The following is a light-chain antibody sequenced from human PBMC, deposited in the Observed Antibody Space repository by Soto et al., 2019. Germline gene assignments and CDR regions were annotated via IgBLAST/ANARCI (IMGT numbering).Light chain of an antibody. V-gene: IGLV1-47*01. J-gene: IGLJ2*01. CDR1: SSNTGSNY. CDR2: TNN. CDR3: AAWDDSLSGRV. Sequence: QAVVTQPPSASGTPGQRVTISCSGSSSNTGSNYVYWYQQLPGTATKLLIDTNNQRPSGVPDRFSGSKSGTSASLAISGLRSEDEANYYCAAWDDSLSGRVFGGGTKLTVL.